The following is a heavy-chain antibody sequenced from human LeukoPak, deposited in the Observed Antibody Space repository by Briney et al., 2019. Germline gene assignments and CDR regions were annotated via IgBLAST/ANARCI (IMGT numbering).Heavy chain of an antibody. CDR1: NYTFSSYG. D-gene: IGHD3-3*01. V-gene: IGHV1-18*01. J-gene: IGHJ4*02. Sequence: ASVKVSCKASNYTFSSYGISWVRQAPGQGLEWMGWISTYNGYTDFAQDFQGRVTMTTDTYTNTAYMQMRSLRSDDTAVYYCARVAILGAGLDDYWGQGTPVTVSS. CDR2: ISTYNGYT. CDR3: ARVAILGAGLDDY.